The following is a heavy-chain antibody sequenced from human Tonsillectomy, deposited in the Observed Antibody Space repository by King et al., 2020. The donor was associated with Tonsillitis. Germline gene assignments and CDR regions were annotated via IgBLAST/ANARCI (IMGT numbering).Heavy chain of an antibody. CDR2: ISGDGGST. V-gene: IGHV3-43*02. Sequence: VQLVESGGGVVQPGGSLRLSCAASGFIFDDYAMHWVRQAPGKGLEWVSLISGDGGSTYYADSVKGRFTISRDNSKNSLYLQMNSLRTEDTAFYYCAKDNDFWSGPPMDVWGKGTTVTVSS. J-gene: IGHJ6*04. D-gene: IGHD3-3*01. CDR3: AKDNDFWSGPPMDV. CDR1: GFIFDDYA.